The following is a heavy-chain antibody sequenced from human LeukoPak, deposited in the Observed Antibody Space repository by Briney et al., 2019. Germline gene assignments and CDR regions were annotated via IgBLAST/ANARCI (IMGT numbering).Heavy chain of an antibody. CDR2: TSAYSGNT. Sequence: ASVKVSCKASGYSFTSYGISWVRQAPGQWLEWMGWTSAYSGNTNYAQKLLGRVTMTTDTSTSTAYMELRSLRSDDTAVYYCARVGGITMIVVVPSGEAQLDYWGQGTLVTVSS. J-gene: IGHJ4*02. D-gene: IGHD3-22*01. CDR3: ARVGGITMIVVVPSGEAQLDY. CDR1: GYSFTSYG. V-gene: IGHV1-18*01.